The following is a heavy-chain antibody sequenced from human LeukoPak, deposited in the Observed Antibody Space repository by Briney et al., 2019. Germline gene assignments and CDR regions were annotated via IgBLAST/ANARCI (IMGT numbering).Heavy chain of an antibody. CDR2: ISIDGSRT. J-gene: IGHJ4*02. Sequence: GGSLRLSCAASGFTFNKYWMHWVRQAPGKGLVWVSRISIDGSRTNYADSVKGRFTISRDNAKNTVYLQMDSLRVEDTAMYYCAGGDSTYGFWAYWGQGTLVSVSS. V-gene: IGHV3-74*01. D-gene: IGHD3/OR15-3a*01. CDR1: GFTFNKYW. CDR3: AGGDSTYGFWAY.